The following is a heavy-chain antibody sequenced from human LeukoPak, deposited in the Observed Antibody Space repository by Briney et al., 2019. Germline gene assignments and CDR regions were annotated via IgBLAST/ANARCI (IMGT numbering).Heavy chain of an antibody. J-gene: IGHJ5*02. CDR3: ARDIIVVTSMVRGGTRFDP. CDR1: GYTFTGYY. CDR2: INPNSGGT. D-gene: IGHD3-10*01. V-gene: IGHV1-2*02. Sequence: ASVKVSCKASGYTFTGYYMHWVRQAPGQGLEWMGWINPNSGGTNYAQKFQGRVTMTRDTSISTAYMELSRLRSDDTAVYYCARDIIVVTSMVRGGTRFDPWGQGTLVTVSS.